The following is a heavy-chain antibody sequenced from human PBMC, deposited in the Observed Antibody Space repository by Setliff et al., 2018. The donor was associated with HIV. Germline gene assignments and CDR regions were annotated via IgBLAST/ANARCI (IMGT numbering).Heavy chain of an antibody. CDR3: ARIVRWELVATSTFFYYYMDV. D-gene: IGHD1-26*01. V-gene: IGHV4-39*01. Sequence: SETLSLTCNVSGGSIRSSSYYWGWIRHSPGKGLEWIGSVYYSGNTYNNPSLKSRVTISVDTSKNQFSLKLSSVTAADTAVYYCARIVRWELVATSTFFYYYMDVWGKGTTVTVSS. CDR1: GGSIRSSSYY. CDR2: VYYSGNT. J-gene: IGHJ6*03.